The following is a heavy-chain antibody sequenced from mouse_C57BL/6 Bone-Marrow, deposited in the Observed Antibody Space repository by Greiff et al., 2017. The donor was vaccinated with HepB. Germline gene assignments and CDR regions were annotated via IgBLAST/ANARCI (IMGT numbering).Heavy chain of an antibody. CDR3: ARLLYYGSLYYFDY. CDR2: INSDGGST. CDR1: EYEFPSHD. D-gene: IGHD1-1*01. Sequence: EVKLMESGGGLVQPGESLKLSCESNEYEFPSHDMSWVRKTPEKRLELVAAINSDGGSTYYPDTMERRFIISRDNTKKTLYLQMSSLRSEDTALYYCARLLYYGSLYYFDYWGQGTTLTVSS. V-gene: IGHV5-2*01. J-gene: IGHJ2*01.